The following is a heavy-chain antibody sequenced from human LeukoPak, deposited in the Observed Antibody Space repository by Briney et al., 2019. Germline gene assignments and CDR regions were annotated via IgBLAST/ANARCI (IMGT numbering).Heavy chain of an antibody. D-gene: IGHD3-10*01. Sequence: GGSLRPSCAASGFTFSSYEMNWVRQAPGKGLEWVSYISSSGSTIYYADSVKGRFTISRDNAKNSLYLQMNSLRAEDTAVYYCAKASMVRGVIIGSGWGQGTLVTVSS. J-gene: IGHJ4*02. V-gene: IGHV3-48*03. CDR2: ISSSGSTI. CDR1: GFTFSSYE. CDR3: AKASMVRGVIIGSG.